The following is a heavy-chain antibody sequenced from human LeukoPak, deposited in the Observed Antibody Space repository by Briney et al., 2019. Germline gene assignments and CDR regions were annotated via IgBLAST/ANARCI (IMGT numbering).Heavy chain of an antibody. CDR2: IIPRLDIA. J-gene: IGHJ4*02. CDR3: AREWYDILTGYQGFQLDY. Sequence: SVKVSCKASGGTFSSYAISWVRQAPGQGLEWMGRIIPRLDIANSAQSFQGRVTITADKSTSTAYMELSSLRTDDTAVYYCAREWYDILTGYQGFQLDYWGQGSLVTVSS. CDR1: GGTFSSYA. V-gene: IGHV1-69*04. D-gene: IGHD3-9*01.